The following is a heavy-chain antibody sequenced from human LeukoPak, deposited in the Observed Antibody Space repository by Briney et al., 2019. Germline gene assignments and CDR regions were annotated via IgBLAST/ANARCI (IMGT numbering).Heavy chain of an antibody. CDR3: ARVRGYSGYEILDY. Sequence: PGGSLRLSCAASGFTFSSYGMHWVRQAPGKGLEWVAVISYDGSNKYYADSVKGRFTISRDNSKNTLYLQMNSLRAEDTAVYYCARVRGYSGYEILDYWGQGTLVTVSS. D-gene: IGHD5-12*01. J-gene: IGHJ4*02. CDR1: GFTFSSYG. CDR2: ISYDGSNK. V-gene: IGHV3-30*03.